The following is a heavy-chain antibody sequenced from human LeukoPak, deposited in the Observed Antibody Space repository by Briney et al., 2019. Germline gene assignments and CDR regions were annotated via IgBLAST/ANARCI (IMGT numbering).Heavy chain of an antibody. J-gene: IGHJ4*02. V-gene: IGHV4-30-4*01. CDR3: ARVYESSGYYWDY. CDR2: FYYSRSN. Sequence: PSGTLPLTCSVSGGFIISDDYYWSWLHPPPGEGLEGIGYFYYSRSNYYKPSLKSRFTISVDTSKNKFSLELSSVTAADTAVYYCARVYESSGYYWDYWGQGTLVTVSS. D-gene: IGHD3-22*01. CDR1: GGFIISDDYY.